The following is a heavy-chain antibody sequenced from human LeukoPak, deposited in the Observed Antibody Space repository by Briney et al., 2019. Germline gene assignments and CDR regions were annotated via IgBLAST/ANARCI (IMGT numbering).Heavy chain of an antibody. CDR3: ARVGVDYHYAY. D-gene: IGHD2-21*01. Sequence: ASVKVSCKPSGYTFSAYAINWVRQAPGQGLEWMGWINTNTGNPTYAQGFIGRFVFSLDTSVSTAYLQISSLKAEDSAVYYCARVGVDYHYAYWGQGTLVTVSS. J-gene: IGHJ4*02. V-gene: IGHV7-4-1*02. CDR2: INTNTGNP. CDR1: GYTFSAYA.